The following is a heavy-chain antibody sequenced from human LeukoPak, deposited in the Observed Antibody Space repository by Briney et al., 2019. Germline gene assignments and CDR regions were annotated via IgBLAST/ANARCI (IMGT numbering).Heavy chain of an antibody. D-gene: IGHD2/OR15-2a*01. J-gene: IGHJ4*02. V-gene: IGHV1-2*02. CDR2: INPNSGDPNSGGT. CDR3: ARDLSDY. CDR1: GYTFTDYY. Sequence: ASVKVSCKASGYTFTDYYMHWVRQAPGQGLEWMGWINPNSGDPNSGGTNYAQKFQGRVTLTRDTSIRTAYMELSRLTSDDTAVYYCARDLSDYWGQGTLVTVSS.